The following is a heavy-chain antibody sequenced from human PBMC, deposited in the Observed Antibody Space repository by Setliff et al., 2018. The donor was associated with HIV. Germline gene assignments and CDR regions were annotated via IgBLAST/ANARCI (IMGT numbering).Heavy chain of an antibody. CDR1: GGAPRGTSSRYG. Sequence: SVKVSCKASGGAPRGTSSRYGITWVRQAPGQGLEWMGGLIPMFPTAKYAQKFQGRVTFTADESTSTAYMELISLRSEDTAVYYCATVGEGFGYWGQGTLVTAPQ. CDR3: ATVGEGFGY. V-gene: IGHV1-69*13. D-gene: IGHD3-10*01. J-gene: IGHJ4*02. CDR2: LIPMFPTA.